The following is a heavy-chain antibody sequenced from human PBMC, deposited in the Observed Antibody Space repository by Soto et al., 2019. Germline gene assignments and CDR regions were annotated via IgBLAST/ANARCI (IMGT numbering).Heavy chain of an antibody. Sequence: ASVKVSCKASGYTFTSYGISWVRQAPGQGLEWMGWISAYNANTNYAQKLQGRVTMTTDTSTSTAYMELRSLRSDDTAVYYCARSLYYDSSGSDFDYWGQGTLVTVSS. CDR1: GYTFTSYG. D-gene: IGHD3-22*01. CDR3: ARSLYYDSSGSDFDY. J-gene: IGHJ4*02. V-gene: IGHV1-18*01. CDR2: ISAYNANT.